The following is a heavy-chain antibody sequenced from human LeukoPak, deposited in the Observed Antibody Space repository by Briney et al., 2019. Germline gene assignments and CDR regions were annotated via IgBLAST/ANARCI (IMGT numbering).Heavy chain of an antibody. V-gene: IGHV4-59*01. D-gene: IGHD3-10*01. CDR2: IYYSGST. CDR1: GGSISSYY. Sequence: PSETLSHTCTVSGGSISSYYWSWIRQPPGKGLEWIGYIYYSGSTNYNPSLKSRVTISVDTSKNQFSLKLSSVTAAATAVYYCARDHFTMVRGSNYMDVWGKGTTVTVSS. CDR3: ARDHFTMVRGSNYMDV. J-gene: IGHJ6*03.